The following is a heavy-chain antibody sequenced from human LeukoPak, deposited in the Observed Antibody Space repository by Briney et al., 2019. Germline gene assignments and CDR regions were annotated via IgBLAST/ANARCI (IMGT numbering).Heavy chain of an antibody. CDR1: GFTFGSYA. Sequence: GGSLRLSCEASGFTFGSYAMYWVRQAPGKGLEWVAGIFGSGGSPHYADSVKGRFTISRDNSKNTVYLQIDSLRAEDTAVYYCGKTTAGYSSGQKPAWPVDYWGQGTLVTVSS. J-gene: IGHJ4*02. CDR2: IFGSGGSP. CDR3: GKTTAGYSSGQKPAWPVDY. D-gene: IGHD5-18*01. V-gene: IGHV3-23*01.